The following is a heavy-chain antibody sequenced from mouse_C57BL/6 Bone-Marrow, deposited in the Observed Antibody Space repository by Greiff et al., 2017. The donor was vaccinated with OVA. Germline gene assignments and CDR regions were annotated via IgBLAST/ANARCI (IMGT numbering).Heavy chain of an antibody. D-gene: IGHD1-1*01. CDR1: GYTFTSYW. CDR2: IDPSDSYT. Sequence: VQLKQPGAELVMPGASVKLSCKASGYTFTSYWMHWVKQRPGQGLEWIGEIDPSDSYTNYNQKFKGKSTLTVDKSSSTAYMQLSSLTSEDSAVYYCARIGMGYYYYSYYFDYWGQGTTLTVSS. J-gene: IGHJ2*01. V-gene: IGHV1-69*01. CDR3: ARIGMGYYYYSYYFDY.